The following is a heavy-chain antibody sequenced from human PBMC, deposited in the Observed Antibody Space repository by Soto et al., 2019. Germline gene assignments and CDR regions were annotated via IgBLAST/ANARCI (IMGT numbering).Heavy chain of an antibody. V-gene: IGHV3-30*18. CDR3: AKDGAIAAADYFFDY. CDR2: IASDGKDK. D-gene: IGHD6-13*01. CDR1: GFTLSDYW. Sequence: GGSLRLSCAASGFTLSDYWMNWVRQAPGKGLERVAVIASDGKDKRYTDTVKGRFTISRDNSKNTEYLQMNSLRGEDTAVYYCAKDGAIAAADYFFDYWGQGSLVTVSS. J-gene: IGHJ4*02.